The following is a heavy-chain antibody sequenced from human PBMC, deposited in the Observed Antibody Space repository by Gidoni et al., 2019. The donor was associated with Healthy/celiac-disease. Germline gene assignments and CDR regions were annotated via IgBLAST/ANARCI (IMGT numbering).Heavy chain of an antibody. CDR1: GFSLSTSGVG. V-gene: IGHV2-5*02. CDR2: IYWDDDK. J-gene: IGHJ4*02. CDR3: AQGYYYDSSGYYVPFDY. Sequence: QITLKESGPTLVKPTQTLTLTCTFSGFSLSTSGVGVGWIRQPPGKALEWLALIYWDDDKRYSPSLKSRLTITKDTSKNQVVLTMTNMGPVDTATYYCAQGYYYDSSGYYVPFDYWGQGTLVTVSS. D-gene: IGHD3-22*01.